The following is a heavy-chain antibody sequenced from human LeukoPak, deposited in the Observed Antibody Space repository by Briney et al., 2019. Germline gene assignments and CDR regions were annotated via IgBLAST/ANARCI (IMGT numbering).Heavy chain of an antibody. Sequence: PSETLSLTCTVSGGSISSYYWSWIRQPAGKGLEWIGRIYTSGSTNYNPSLKSRVTMSVDTSKNQFSLKLSSVTAADTAVYYCAREGLGSSGSYLLFDYWGQGTLVTVSS. CDR1: GGSISSYY. CDR2: IYTSGST. V-gene: IGHV4-4*07. J-gene: IGHJ4*02. D-gene: IGHD3-22*01. CDR3: AREGLGSSGSYLLFDY.